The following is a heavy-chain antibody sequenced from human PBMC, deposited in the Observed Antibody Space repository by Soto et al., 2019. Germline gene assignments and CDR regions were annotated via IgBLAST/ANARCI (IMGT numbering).Heavy chain of an antibody. CDR2: ISYDGSNK. D-gene: IGHD3-16*01. CDR3: AKDWGLHRVDYYYYMDV. V-gene: IGHV3-30*18. CDR1: GFTFSSYG. J-gene: IGHJ6*03. Sequence: GGSLRLSCAASGFTFSSYGMHWVRQAPGKGLEWVAVISYDGSNKYYADSVKGRFTISRDNSKNTLYLQMNSLRAEDTAVYYCAKDWGLHRVDYYYYMDVWGKGTTVTVSS.